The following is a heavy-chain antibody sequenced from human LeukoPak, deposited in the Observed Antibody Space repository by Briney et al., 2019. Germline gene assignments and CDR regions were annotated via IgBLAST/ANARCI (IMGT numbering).Heavy chain of an antibody. Sequence: ASVKVSCKASGYTFTGYYMHWVRQAPGQGLEWMGWINPNSGGTNYAQKFQGRVTMTRDTSISTAYMELSRLGSDDTAVYYCASLPGIAVAGDEYYFDYWGQGTLVTVSS. CDR3: ASLPGIAVAGDEYYFDY. J-gene: IGHJ4*02. CDR1: GYTFTGYY. CDR2: INPNSGGT. D-gene: IGHD6-19*01. V-gene: IGHV1-2*02.